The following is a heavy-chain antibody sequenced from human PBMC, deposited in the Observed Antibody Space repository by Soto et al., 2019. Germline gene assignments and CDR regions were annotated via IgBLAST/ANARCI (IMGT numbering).Heavy chain of an antibody. J-gene: IGHJ4*02. Sequence: GASVKVSCKASGGSFGNSAINWVRQTPGQGLEWLGGFIPVYRTLNYAQKFQGRVTITADESTGTAYMTLSSLASDDTAVYYCATAVVSIGYFTVDSWGQGTRVTVSS. CDR3: ATAVVSIGYFTVDS. D-gene: IGHD3-3*01. CDR2: FIPVYRTL. V-gene: IGHV1-69*13. CDR1: GGSFGNSA.